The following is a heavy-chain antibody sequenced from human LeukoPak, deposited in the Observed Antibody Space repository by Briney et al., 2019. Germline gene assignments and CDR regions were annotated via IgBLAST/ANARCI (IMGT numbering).Heavy chain of an antibody. V-gene: IGHV3-64D*06. CDR2: ISSNGGST. CDR1: GFTFSSYA. Sequence: GGSLRLSCSASGFTFSSYAMHWVRQAPGKGLEYVSAISSNGGSTYYADSVQGRFTISRDNSKNTLYLQMSSLRAEDTAVYYCVKDRGDGYKYFDYWGQGTLVTVSS. J-gene: IGHJ4*02. CDR3: VKDRGDGYKYFDY. D-gene: IGHD5-24*01.